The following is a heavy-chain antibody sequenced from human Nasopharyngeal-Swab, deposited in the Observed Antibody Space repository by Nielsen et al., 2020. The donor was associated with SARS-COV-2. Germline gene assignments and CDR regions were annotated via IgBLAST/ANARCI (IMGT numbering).Heavy chain of an antibody. D-gene: IGHD3-16*01. CDR3: SRLTYYNDSNFGG. CDR1: GFTFGSYW. CDR2: INADGSAT. J-gene: IGHJ4*02. Sequence: GGSLRLSCAASGFTFGSYWMHWVRQAPGKGLMWVSHINADGSATTYADSVKGRFTISRDNAKSTLYLQMDSLRAEDTAVYYCSRLTYYNDSNFGGWGQGTLVTVSS. V-gene: IGHV3-74*01.